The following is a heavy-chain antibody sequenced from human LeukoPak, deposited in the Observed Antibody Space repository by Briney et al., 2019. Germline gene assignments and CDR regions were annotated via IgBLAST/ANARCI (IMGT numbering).Heavy chain of an antibody. CDR3: VRDQEIGTDTFDI. CDR2: MYYSGST. V-gene: IGHV4-39*07. J-gene: IGHJ3*02. D-gene: IGHD3-22*01. Sequence: PSETLSLTCTVSGGSISSSSYQWGWIRQPPGKGLEWIGSMYYSGSTHYNPSLKSRVTILVDTSKNQFSLKLSSVTAADTAVYYCVRDQEIGTDTFDIWGQGTMVTVSS. CDR1: GGSISSSSYQ.